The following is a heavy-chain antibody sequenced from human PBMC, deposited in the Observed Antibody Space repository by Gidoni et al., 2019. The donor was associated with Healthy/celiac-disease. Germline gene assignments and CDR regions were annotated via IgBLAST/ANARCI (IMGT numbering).Heavy chain of an antibody. Sequence: EVQLVESGGGLVKPGGSLRLSCAASGFTFSSYSMNWVRQAPGKGLEWVSSISSSSSYIYYADSVKGRFTISRDNAKNSLYLQMNSLRAEDTAVYYCARASFPCSGGSCYSGYWGQGTLVTVSS. V-gene: IGHV3-21*01. D-gene: IGHD2-15*01. CDR1: GFTFSSYS. CDR2: ISSSSSYI. J-gene: IGHJ4*02. CDR3: ARASFPCSGGSCYSGY.